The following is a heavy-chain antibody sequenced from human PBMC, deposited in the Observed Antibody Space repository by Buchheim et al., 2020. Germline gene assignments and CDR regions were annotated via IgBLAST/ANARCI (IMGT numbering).Heavy chain of an antibody. CDR1: GFTFSSYG. J-gene: IGHJ4*02. CDR3: AKAYYYDSSGYCDY. CDR2: ISYDGSNK. D-gene: IGHD3-22*01. V-gene: IGHV3-30*18. Sequence: VQMVESGGGLVQPGGSLRLSCAASGFTFSSYGMHWVRQAPGKGLEWVAVISYDGSNKYYADSVKGRFTIPRDNSKNTLYLQMNSLRAEDTAVYYCAKAYYYDSSGYCDYWGQGTL.